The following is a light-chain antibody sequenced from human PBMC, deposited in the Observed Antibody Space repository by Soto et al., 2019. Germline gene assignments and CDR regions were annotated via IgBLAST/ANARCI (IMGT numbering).Light chain of an antibody. CDR2: GAS. CDR3: QQYNNWPWT. J-gene: IGKJ1*01. Sequence: DIVMTQSPLSLPVTPEEPASISCRSSQSVSSNLAWYQQKPGQAPRLLIYGASTRATGIPARFSGSGSGTELTLTISSLQSEDFAVYYCQQYNNWPWTFGQGTKVDIK. V-gene: IGKV3-15*01. CDR1: QSVSSN.